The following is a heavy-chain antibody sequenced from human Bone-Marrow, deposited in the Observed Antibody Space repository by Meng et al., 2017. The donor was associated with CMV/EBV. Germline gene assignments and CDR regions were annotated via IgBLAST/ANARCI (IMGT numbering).Heavy chain of an antibody. D-gene: IGHD2-2*01. CDR1: GGSISSSSYY. CDR2: IYYSGST. J-gene: IGHJ4*02. V-gene: IGHV4-39*07. CDR3: ARIVVPAAVNY. Sequence: QLPLQESGPGLVKPSDTLSLTCTVSGGSISSSSYYWGWIRQPPGKGLEWIGSIYYSGSTYYNPSLKSRVTISVDTSKNQFSLKLSSVTAADTAVYYCARIVVPAAVNYWGQGTLVTVSS.